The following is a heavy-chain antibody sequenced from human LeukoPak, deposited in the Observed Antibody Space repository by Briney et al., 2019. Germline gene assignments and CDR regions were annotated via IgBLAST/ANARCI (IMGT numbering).Heavy chain of an antibody. Sequence: SETLSLTCTVSGASISGSGYYWGWIRQPPGKGLEWIGNIYDSGSTYYNASLQSRVTISIDTSKNQFSLRLSSVTAADTAVYYCARVLSGRGSLYSYYYYMDVWGKGTTVTISS. D-gene: IGHD3-10*01. V-gene: IGHV4-39*07. J-gene: IGHJ6*03. CDR3: ARVLSGRGSLYSYYYYMDV. CDR2: IYDSGST. CDR1: GASISGSGYY.